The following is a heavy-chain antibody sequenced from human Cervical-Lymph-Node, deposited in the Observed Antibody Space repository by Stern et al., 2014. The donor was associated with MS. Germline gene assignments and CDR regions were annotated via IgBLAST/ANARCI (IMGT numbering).Heavy chain of an antibody. D-gene: IGHD4-11*01. V-gene: IGHV3-7*01. CDR1: EFTFSNYW. J-gene: IGHJ3*01. CDR2: INPDGSER. Sequence: EMQLVESGGGLVQPGGSLRLSCTVSEFTFSNYWMTWVRQAPGKGLAWVANINPDGSERYYVDSVKGRFTISRDNAKNSLYLQMSTLGAEDTAVYFCARGVTTGVDFFDFWGQGTMVTVSS. CDR3: ARGVTTGVDFFDF.